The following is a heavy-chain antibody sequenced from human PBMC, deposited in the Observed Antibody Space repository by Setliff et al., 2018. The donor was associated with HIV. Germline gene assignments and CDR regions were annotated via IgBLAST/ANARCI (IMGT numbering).Heavy chain of an antibody. CDR1: GGSVSSSNW. Sequence: LSLTCAVSGGSVSSSNWWNWVRQSPGKGLEWIGEVNHSGSTNYNPSLKSRITISVDKSKNEFSLRLNTVTAADTAVYYCARGNPNDSWGQGTLVTAPQ. V-gene: IGHV4-4*02. J-gene: IGHJ4*02. CDR2: VNHSGST. CDR3: ARGNPNDS.